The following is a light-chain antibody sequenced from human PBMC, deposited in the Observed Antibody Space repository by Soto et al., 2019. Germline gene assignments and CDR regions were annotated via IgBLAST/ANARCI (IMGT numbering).Light chain of an antibody. J-gene: IGKJ2*01. Sequence: EIILTQSPASLSVSPGERATLSCRASQSVNNNLAWYQQKPGQAPRLLIYGASTRATGIPDRFSGSGSGTDFTLTISRLEPEDFAVYYCQLFGSSPRYTFGQGTKLEIK. V-gene: IGKV3-20*01. CDR2: GAS. CDR1: QSVNNN. CDR3: QLFGSSPRYT.